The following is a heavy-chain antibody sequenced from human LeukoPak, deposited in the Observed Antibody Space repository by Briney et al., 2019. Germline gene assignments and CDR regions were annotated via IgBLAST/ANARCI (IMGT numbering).Heavy chain of an antibody. CDR1: GGTFSSYA. V-gene: IGHV1-69*06. Sequence: ASVKVSCKASGGTFSSYAISWVRQAPGQGLEWMGGIIPIFGTANYAQKFQGRVTNTADKSTSTAYMELSSLRSEDTAVYYCARDYSSSWYFDPWGQGTLVTVSS. D-gene: IGHD6-13*01. J-gene: IGHJ4*02. CDR2: IIPIFGTA. CDR3: ARDYSSSWYFDP.